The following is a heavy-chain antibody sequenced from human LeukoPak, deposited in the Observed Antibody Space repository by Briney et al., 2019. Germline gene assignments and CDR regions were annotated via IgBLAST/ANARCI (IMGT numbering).Heavy chain of an antibody. V-gene: IGHV1-46*01. J-gene: IGHJ4*02. D-gene: IGHD6-19*01. Sequence: ASVKVSCKASGYTFTSYYMHWVRQAPGQGLEWMGIINPSGGSTSYAQKFQGRVTMTRDTSTSTVYMELNSLRAEDTAVYYCARGSSGWPTDYWGQGTLVTVSS. CDR3: ARGSSGWPTDY. CDR1: GYTFTSYY. CDR2: INPSGGST.